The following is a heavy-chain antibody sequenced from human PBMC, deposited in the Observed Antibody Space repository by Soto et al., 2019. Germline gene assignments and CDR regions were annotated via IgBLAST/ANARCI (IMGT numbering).Heavy chain of an antibody. D-gene: IGHD3-9*01. Sequence: SETLSLTCTISGGSVSVYYWSWIRQSPGQELEWIGYIYDSGSPYYNPSLTTRVTISADTSKNQISLTLTSATAADTAVYYCARGVGSSPPRYWGRGTLVTVSS. CDR1: GGSVSVYY. CDR3: ARGVGSSPPRY. CDR2: IYDSGSP. V-gene: IGHV4-59*02. J-gene: IGHJ4*02.